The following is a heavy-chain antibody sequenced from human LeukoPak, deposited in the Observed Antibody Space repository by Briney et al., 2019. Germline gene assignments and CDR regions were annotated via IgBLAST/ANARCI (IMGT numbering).Heavy chain of an antibody. J-gene: IGHJ4*02. CDR2: IYYSGST. V-gene: IGHV4-39*07. Sequence: SETLSLTCTVSGGSISSSNYYWGWIRQPPGKGLEWIGSIYYSGSTYYSPSLKSRVTISVDTSKNQFSLKLSSVTAADTAVYFCARDWVAPASRGINFWGQGILVTVSS. CDR3: ARDWVAPASRGINF. D-gene: IGHD5-18*01. CDR1: GGSISSSNYY.